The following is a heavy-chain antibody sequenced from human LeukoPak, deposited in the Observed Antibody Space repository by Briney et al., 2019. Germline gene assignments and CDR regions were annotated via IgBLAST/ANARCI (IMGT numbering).Heavy chain of an antibody. J-gene: IGHJ4*02. CDR3: ARDPSGSYRAGFDY. CDR2: IYYSGST. V-gene: IGHV4-30-4*08. D-gene: IGHD1-26*01. Sequence: PSETLSLTCTVSGGSISSGDYYWSWIRQPPGKGLEWIGYIYYSGSTYYNPSLKSRVTISVDTSKSQFSLKLSSVTAADTAVYYCARDPSGSYRAGFDYWGQGTLVTVSS. CDR1: GGSISSGDYY.